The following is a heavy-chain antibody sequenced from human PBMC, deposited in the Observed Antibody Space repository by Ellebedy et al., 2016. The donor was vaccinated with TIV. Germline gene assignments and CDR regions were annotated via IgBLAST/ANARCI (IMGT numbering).Heavy chain of an antibody. V-gene: IGHV3-23*01. Sequence: GESLKISXAASGFTFRTYALSWVRQAPGKGLEWVSYISGGGGSTYYADSVKGRFTISRDNSRSTLYLHMNSLSAEDTALYYCAKDRYCGGGACSSSFFDLWGQGTVVTVSS. D-gene: IGHD2-15*01. CDR3: AKDRYCGGGACSSSFFDL. J-gene: IGHJ4*02. CDR1: GFTFRTYA. CDR2: ISGGGGST.